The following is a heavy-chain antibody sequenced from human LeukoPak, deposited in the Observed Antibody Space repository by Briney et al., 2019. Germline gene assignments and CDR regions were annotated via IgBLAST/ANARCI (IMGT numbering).Heavy chain of an antibody. J-gene: IGHJ5*02. CDR3: ARRYSSSWYDWFDP. V-gene: IGHV1-18*01. Sequence: ASVKVSCKASGYTFTSYGISWVRQAPGQGLEWMGWISAYNGNTNYAQKLQGRVTMTTDTSTSTAYMELSSLRSEDTAVYYCARRYSSSWYDWFDPWGQGTLVTVSS. D-gene: IGHD6-13*01. CDR1: GYTFTSYG. CDR2: ISAYNGNT.